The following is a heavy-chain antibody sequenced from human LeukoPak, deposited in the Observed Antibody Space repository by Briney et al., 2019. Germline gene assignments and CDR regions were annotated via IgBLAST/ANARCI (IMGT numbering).Heavy chain of an antibody. J-gene: IGHJ4*02. CDR1: GFTFSSYA. Sequence: PGGSLRLSCAASGFTFSSYAMHWVRQAPGKGLEWVAVISYDGSNKYYADSVKGRLTISRDNSKNTLYLQMNSLRAEDTAVYYCARVSNLGYCGGGSCYGAPVDYWGQGTLVTGSS. CDR3: ARVSNLGYCGGGSCYGAPVDY. D-gene: IGHD2-15*01. V-gene: IGHV3-30-3*01. CDR2: ISYDGSNK.